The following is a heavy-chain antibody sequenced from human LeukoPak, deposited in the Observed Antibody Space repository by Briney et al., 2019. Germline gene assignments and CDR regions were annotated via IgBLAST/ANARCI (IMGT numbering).Heavy chain of an antibody. CDR2: ISYDGSNK. CDR1: GFTFSSYG. D-gene: IGHD1-26*01. J-gene: IGHJ4*02. Sequence: GRSLRLSCAASGFTFSSYGMHWARQAPGKGLEWVAVISYDGSNKYYADSVKGRFTISRDNSKNTLYLQMNSLRAEDTAVYYCVGGAGTDFDYWGQGTLVTVSS. CDR3: VGGAGTDFDY. V-gene: IGHV3-30*03.